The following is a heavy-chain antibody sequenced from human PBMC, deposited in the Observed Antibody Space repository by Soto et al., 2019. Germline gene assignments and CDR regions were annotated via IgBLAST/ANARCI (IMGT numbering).Heavy chain of an antibody. CDR3: AKDRTYCGGDCPSYGMDV. V-gene: IGHV3-30*18. CDR1: GFTFSSYG. J-gene: IGHJ6*02. Sequence: QVQLVESGGGVVQPGRSLRLSCEASGFTFSSYGTHWVRQAPGKGLEWVAVISYDGSNKYYADSVKGRFTISRDNSKDTLYLPMNSLRPEDTAVYYCAKDRTYCGGDCPSYGMDVWGQGTTVTVSS. D-gene: IGHD2-21*02. CDR2: ISYDGSNK.